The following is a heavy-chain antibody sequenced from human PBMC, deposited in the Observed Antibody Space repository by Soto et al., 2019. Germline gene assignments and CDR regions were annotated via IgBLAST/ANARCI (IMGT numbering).Heavy chain of an antibody. J-gene: IGHJ5*02. V-gene: IGHV1-18*01. CDR3: ARGVGSGTYYNQYNWFDP. CDR2: INTYNGNT. Sequence: ASVKVSCKASGYTFTSYGISWVRQAPGQGLERMGWINTYNGNTNHAQKLQGRVTMTTDTSTSTAYMELRSLRSDDTAVYYCARGVGSGTYYNQYNWFDPWGQGTLVTVSS. D-gene: IGHD3-10*01. CDR1: GYTFTSYG.